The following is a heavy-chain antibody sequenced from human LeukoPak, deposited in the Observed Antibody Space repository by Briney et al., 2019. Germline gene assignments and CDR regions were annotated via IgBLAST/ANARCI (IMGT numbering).Heavy chain of an antibody. V-gene: IGHV4-30-2*01. J-gene: IGHJ6*03. Sequence: SETLSLTCTVSGGSISSGGYYWSWIRQPPGKGLEWIGYIYHSGSTYYNPPLKSRVTISVDRSKNQFSLKLSSVTAADTAVYYCARAPPYYDFWSGYYYYYMDVWGKGTTVTVSS. CDR3: ARAPPYYDFWSGYYYYYMDV. CDR1: GGSISSGGYY. CDR2: IYHSGST. D-gene: IGHD3-3*01.